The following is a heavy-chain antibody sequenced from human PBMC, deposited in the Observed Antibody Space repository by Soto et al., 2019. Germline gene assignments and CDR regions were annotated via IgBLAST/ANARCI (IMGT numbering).Heavy chain of an antibody. CDR2: IYWDDDK. CDR3: ALGDCRSTSCYRPNWFDP. J-gene: IGHJ5*02. Sequence: SGPTLVNPKQTLILTCAFSGFSLSRKGMSVSWIRQPPGKALEWLALIYWDDDKRYSPSLKSRLTITKDTSKNQVVLTMTNMDPVDTATYYCALGDCRSTSCYRPNWFDPWGQGTLVTVSS. V-gene: IGHV2-5*08. CDR1: GFSLSRKGMS. D-gene: IGHD2-2*02.